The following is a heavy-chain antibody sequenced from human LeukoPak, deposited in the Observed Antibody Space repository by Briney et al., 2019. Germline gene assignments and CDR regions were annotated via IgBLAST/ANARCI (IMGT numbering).Heavy chain of an antibody. Sequence: ASVKVSCKVSGYTLTELSMHWVRQAPGKGLEWMGGFDPEDGETIYAQKFQGRVTLTRDTSTSTVYMELSSLRSEDTAVYYCARGRRQQWLVIGFDPWGQGTLVTVSS. V-gene: IGHV1-24*01. D-gene: IGHD6-19*01. CDR2: FDPEDGET. CDR3: ARGRRQQWLVIGFDP. J-gene: IGHJ5*02. CDR1: GYTLTELS.